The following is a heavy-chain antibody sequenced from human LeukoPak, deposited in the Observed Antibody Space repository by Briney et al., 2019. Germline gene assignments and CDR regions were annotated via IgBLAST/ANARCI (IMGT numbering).Heavy chain of an antibody. D-gene: IGHD3-3*01. Sequence: ASVKVSCKASGGTFSSYAISWVRQAPGQGLEWMGRTIPILGIANYAQKFQGRVTMTEDTSTDTAYMELSSLRSEDTAVYYCAGYDFWSGYYNNYWGQGTLVTVSS. J-gene: IGHJ4*02. V-gene: IGHV1-69*04. CDR2: TIPILGIA. CDR3: AGYDFWSGYYNNY. CDR1: GGTFSSYA.